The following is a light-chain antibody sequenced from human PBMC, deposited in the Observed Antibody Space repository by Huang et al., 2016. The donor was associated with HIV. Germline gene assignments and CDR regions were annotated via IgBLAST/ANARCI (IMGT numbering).Light chain of an antibody. Sequence: EIVMTQSPATLSVSPGERATLSCRASQSISSNLAWYHQKPGQAPRLLIYGASTRATGIPARFSGSGSGTEFTLTISSLQSEDLAVYYCQQYNNWPPYTFGQGTKLEIK. CDR2: GAS. CDR1: QSISSN. CDR3: QQYNNWPPYT. V-gene: IGKV3-15*01. J-gene: IGKJ2*01.